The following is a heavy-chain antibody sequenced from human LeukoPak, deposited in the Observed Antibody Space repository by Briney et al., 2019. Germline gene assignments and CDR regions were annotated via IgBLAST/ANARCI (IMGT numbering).Heavy chain of an antibody. CDR2: IKQDGSEK. CDR3: ARGSVWLDPYDAFDI. CDR1: GFTFSSYW. Sequence: GGSLRLSCAASGFTFSSYWMSWVRQAPGKGLEWVANIKQDGSEKYYVDSVKGRFTISRDNAENSLYLQMNSLRAEDTAVYYCARGSVWLDPYDAFDIWGQGTMVTVSS. J-gene: IGHJ3*02. V-gene: IGHV3-7*01. D-gene: IGHD6-19*01.